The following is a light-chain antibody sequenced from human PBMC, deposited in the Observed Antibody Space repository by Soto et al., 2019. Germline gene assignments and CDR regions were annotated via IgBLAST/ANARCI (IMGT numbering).Light chain of an antibody. CDR1: QDISSW. CDR3: QQANSFPLT. J-gene: IGKJ4*01. CDR2: ATS. V-gene: IGKV1-12*01. Sequence: DIQMTQSPSFVSASVGDRVTITCRASQDISSWLVWYQQKPGKAPKLLIHATSGLQSGVPSRFSGSGSGTDFTLTISNLQSEDFATYYCQQANSFPLTFGGGTKV.